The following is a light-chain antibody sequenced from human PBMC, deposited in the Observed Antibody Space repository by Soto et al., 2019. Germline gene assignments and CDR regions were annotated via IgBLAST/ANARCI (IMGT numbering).Light chain of an antibody. CDR1: QSIGSW. CDR3: QQYTSYWT. V-gene: IGKV1-5*01. J-gene: IGKJ1*01. Sequence: DIHMTQSPSTLSTSVGYRFTITCRASQSIGSWLAWYQQKPGKAPNLLIYDASSLESGVPSRLSGSGSETEFTLTISSLQPDDFPTYYCQQYTSYWTFGQGTKVDNK. CDR2: DAS.